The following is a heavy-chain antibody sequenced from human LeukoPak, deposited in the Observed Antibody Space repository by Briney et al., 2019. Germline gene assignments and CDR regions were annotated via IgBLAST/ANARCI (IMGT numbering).Heavy chain of an antibody. J-gene: IGHJ4*02. D-gene: IGHD3-16*01. V-gene: IGHV4-4*07. CDR3: ARGGVLHTYFDY. Sequence: SETLSLTCTVSGDFMNNYYWTWVRQPAGKGLEWIGRIYISGNTMYNPSLQSRVTMSLDTSKNHFSLKLRSVTAADTAVYFCARGGVLHTYFDYWGQGTLVSVSS. CDR1: GDFMNNYY. CDR2: IYISGNT.